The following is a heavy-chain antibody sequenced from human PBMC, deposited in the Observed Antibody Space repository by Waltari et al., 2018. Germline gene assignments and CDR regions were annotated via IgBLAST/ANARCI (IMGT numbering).Heavy chain of an antibody. CDR2: ISYDGSNK. V-gene: IGHV3-30*03. CDR1: GFTFSSYG. J-gene: IGHJ4*02. Sequence: QVQLVESGGGVVQPGRSLRLSCAASGFTFSSYGMHWVRQAPGKGLEWVAVISYDGSNKDYAYSVKGRFTISRDNSKNTLYLQMNSLRAEDTAVYYCATGGGRRYYDFWSGPPEVYFDYWGQGTLVTVSS. CDR3: ATGGGRRYYDFWSGPPEVYFDY. D-gene: IGHD3-3*01.